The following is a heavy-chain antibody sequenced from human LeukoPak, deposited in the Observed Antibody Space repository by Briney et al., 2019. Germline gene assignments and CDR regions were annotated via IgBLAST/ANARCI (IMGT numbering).Heavy chain of an antibody. D-gene: IGHD2-2*01. CDR2: ISGSGGST. CDR3: AKYYIVPAAMSYYYYGMDV. CDR1: GFTVSGNY. J-gene: IGHJ6*02. Sequence: GGSLRLSCAASGFTVSGNYMSWVRQAPGKGLEWVSAISGSGGSTYYADSVKGRFTISRDNSKNTLYLQMNSLRAEDTAVYYCAKYYIVPAAMSYYYYGMDVWGQGTTVTVSS. V-gene: IGHV3-23*01.